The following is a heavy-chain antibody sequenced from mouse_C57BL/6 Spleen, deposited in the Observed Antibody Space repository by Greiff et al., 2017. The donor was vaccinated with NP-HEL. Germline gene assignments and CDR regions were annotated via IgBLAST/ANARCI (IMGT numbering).Heavy chain of an antibody. V-gene: IGHV1-19*01. Sequence: EVQLQQSGPVLVKPGASVKMSCKASGYTFTDYYMNWVKQSHGKSLEWIGVINPYNGGTSYNQKFKGKATLTVDKSSSTAYMELNSLTSEDSAVYYCARTGTWFDYWGQGTTLTVSS. D-gene: IGHD4-1*01. CDR3: ARTGTWFDY. CDR1: GYTFTDYY. J-gene: IGHJ2*01. CDR2: INPYNGGT.